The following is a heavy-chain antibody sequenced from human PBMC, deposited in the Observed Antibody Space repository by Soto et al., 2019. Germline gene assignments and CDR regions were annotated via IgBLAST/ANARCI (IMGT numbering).Heavy chain of an antibody. CDR3: ARDGVSPDYYYYGIDV. CDR1: VFTFSSYS. V-gene: IGHV3-21*01. CDR2: ISSSSSYI. Sequence: EVQLVESGGVLVKPWGSLILSCAASVFTFSSYSMNWVRQAPGKGLEWVSSISSSSSYIYYADSVKGRFTISRDNAKNSLYLQMNSLRAEDTALYSCARDGVSPDYYYYGIDVWGQGTTVTVSS. J-gene: IGHJ6*02. D-gene: IGHD3-3*01.